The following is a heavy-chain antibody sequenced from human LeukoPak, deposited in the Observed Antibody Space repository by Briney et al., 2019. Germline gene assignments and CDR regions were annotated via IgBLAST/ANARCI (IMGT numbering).Heavy chain of an antibody. CDR3: ARHSLPGKTPFDY. CDR2: ISAYNGNT. V-gene: IGHV1-18*01. J-gene: IGHJ4*02. CDR1: GYTFTSYG. Sequence: GASVKVSCKASGYTFTSYGISWVRQAPGQGLEWMGWISAYNGNTNYAQKLQGRVTMTTDTSTSTVYMDLTSLRSDDTAVYYCARHSLPGKTPFDYWGQGTLVTVSS. D-gene: IGHD1-1*01.